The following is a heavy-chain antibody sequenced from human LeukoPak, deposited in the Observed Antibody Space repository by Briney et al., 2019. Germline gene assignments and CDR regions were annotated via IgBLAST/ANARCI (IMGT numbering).Heavy chain of an antibody. CDR2: INLSGGST. V-gene: IGHV1-46*01. Sequence: ASVKVSCKASGYTFTGYYMHWVRQAPGQGLEWMGIINLSGGSTRYAQQFQVRVDMTRDTSTSTVYMDLSSLRSEDTAVYYCARESDIAVAGTGFDYWGQGTLVTVSS. CDR3: ARESDIAVAGTGFDY. CDR1: GYTFTGYY. J-gene: IGHJ4*02. D-gene: IGHD6-19*01.